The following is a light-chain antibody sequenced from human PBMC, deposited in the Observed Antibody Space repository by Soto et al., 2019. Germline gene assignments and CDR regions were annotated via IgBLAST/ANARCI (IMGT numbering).Light chain of an antibody. CDR3: HQYNNWPPWT. V-gene: IGKV3D-15*01. CDR2: GAS. J-gene: IGKJ1*01. Sequence: EIVLTQSPATLSLSPGERATLSCRASQSVNTNLAWYQHKPGQAPRLLIYGASTRASGIPARFSGNGSGTEFTLTISSLQSEDFAVYYCHQYNNWPPWTFGQGTKVDIK. CDR1: QSVNTN.